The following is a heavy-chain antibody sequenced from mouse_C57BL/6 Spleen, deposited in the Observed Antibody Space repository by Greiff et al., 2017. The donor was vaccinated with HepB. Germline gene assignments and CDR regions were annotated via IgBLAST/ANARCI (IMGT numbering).Heavy chain of an antibody. CDR1: GYSFTDYN. J-gene: IGHJ3*01. CDR3: ARGIITTVVATPAWFAY. D-gene: IGHD1-1*01. V-gene: IGHV1-39*01. CDR2: INPNYGTT. Sequence: EVKLMESGPELVKPGASVKISCKASGYSFTDYNMNWVKQSNGKSLEWIGVINPNYGTTSYNQKFKGKATLTVDQSSSTAYMQLNSLTSEDSAVYYCARGIITTVVATPAWFAYWGQGTLVTVSA.